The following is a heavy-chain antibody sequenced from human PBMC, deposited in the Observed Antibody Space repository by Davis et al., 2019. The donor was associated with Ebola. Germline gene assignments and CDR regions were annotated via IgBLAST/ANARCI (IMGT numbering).Heavy chain of an antibody. D-gene: IGHD5-24*01. J-gene: IGHJ4*02. Sequence: ASVKVSCKACGHTFTACSMHWVRQATGQGPEWMGWMNPNSGNTGYAQKFQGRVTMTRNTSISTAYMELSSLRSEDTAVYYCARVRVTTERWLQSLGYWGQGTLVTVSS. CDR3: ARVRVTTERWLQSLGY. V-gene: IGHV1-8*02. CDR1: GHTFTACS. CDR2: MNPNSGNT.